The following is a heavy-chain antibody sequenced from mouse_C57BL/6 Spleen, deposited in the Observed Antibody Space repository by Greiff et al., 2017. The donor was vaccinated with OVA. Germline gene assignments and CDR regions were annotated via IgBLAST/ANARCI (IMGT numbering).Heavy chain of an antibody. V-gene: IGHV1-52*01. CDR2: IDPSDSET. D-gene: IGHD4-1*01. Sequence: QVQLQQPGAELVRPGSSVKLSCKASVYTFTSYWMHWVKQRPIQGLEWIGNIDPSDSETHYNQKFKDKATLTVDKSSSTAYMQLSSLTSEDSAVDYCASPGKDWYFDVWGTGTTVTVSS. CDR3: ASPGKDWYFDV. CDR1: VYTFTSYW. J-gene: IGHJ1*03.